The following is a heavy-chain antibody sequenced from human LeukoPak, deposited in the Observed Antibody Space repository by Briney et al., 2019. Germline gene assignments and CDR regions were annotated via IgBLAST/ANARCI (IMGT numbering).Heavy chain of an antibody. V-gene: IGHV4-59*08. D-gene: IGHD6-13*01. J-gene: IGHJ4*02. CDR3: ARNHWGSSWYYFDY. Sequence: SETLSLTCTVSGGSIDSYYWTWIRQPPGKGLEWIGNIYNSGTTNYNPSLKSRVTISADTSKNQFSLKLTSVTAADTAVYYCARNHWGSSWYYFDYWGQGTLVTVSS. CDR1: GGSIDSYY. CDR2: IYNSGTT.